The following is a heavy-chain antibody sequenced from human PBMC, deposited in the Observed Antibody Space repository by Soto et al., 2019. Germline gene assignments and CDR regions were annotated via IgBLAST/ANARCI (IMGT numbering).Heavy chain of an antibody. CDR3: AGYKWDSRGFDP. CDR1: GFTLSSYA. CDR2: INVGGDKT. J-gene: IGHJ5*02. Sequence: GGSLRLSCAASGFTLSSYAMSWVRQAPGKGLEWVSTINVGGDKTWYADSVKGRFTISRDNSKNTLFVQMNSLRAEDMAVYYCAGYKWDSRGFDPWGLGTLVTVSS. V-gene: IGHV3-23*01. D-gene: IGHD1-7*01.